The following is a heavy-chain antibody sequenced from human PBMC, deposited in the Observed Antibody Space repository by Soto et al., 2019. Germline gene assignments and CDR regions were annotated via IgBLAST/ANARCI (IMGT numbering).Heavy chain of an antibody. J-gene: IGHJ3*02. CDR1: GFTFDDYA. CDR3: AKDNVAARSTAFDI. Sequence: GGSLRLSCAASGFTFDDYAMHWVRQAPGKGLEWVSGISWNSGSIGYADSVKGRFTISRDNAKNSLYLQMNSLRAEDTALYYCAKDNVAARSTAFDIWGQGTMVTVSS. CDR2: ISWNSGSI. V-gene: IGHV3-9*01. D-gene: IGHD6-6*01.